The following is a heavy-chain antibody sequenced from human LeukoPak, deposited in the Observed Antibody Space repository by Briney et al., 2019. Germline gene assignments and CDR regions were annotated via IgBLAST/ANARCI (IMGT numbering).Heavy chain of an antibody. J-gene: IGHJ6*02. V-gene: IGHV3-33*01. CDR3: ARKGGESSTSHYYYYGMDV. CDR1: GFTFSSYG. CDR2: IWYDGSNK. D-gene: IGHD2-2*01. Sequence: PGGSLRVSCAASGFTFSSYGMHWVRQAPGKGLEWVAVIWYDGSNKYYADSVKGRFTISRDNSKNTLYLQMNSLRAEDTAVYYCARKGGESSTSHYYYYGMDVWGQGTTVTVSS.